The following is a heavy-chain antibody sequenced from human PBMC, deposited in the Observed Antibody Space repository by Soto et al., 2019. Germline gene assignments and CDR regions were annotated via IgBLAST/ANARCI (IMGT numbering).Heavy chain of an antibody. Sequence: QVQLQESGPGLVKPSQTLSLTCTVSGGSISSGGYYWSWIRQPPGKGLEWIGYIYYSGRTYYNPSLKSRVTIAVDTSKNQFSLKLSSVTAADTAVYYCARVIRFVEGGFDYWGQGTLVTVSA. CDR1: GGSISSGGYY. V-gene: IGHV4-31*03. CDR2: IYYSGRT. J-gene: IGHJ4*02. D-gene: IGHD3-3*01. CDR3: ARVIRFVEGGFDY.